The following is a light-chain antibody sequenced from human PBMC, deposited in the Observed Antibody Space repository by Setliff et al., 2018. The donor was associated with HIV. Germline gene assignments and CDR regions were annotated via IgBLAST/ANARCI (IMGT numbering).Light chain of an antibody. CDR2: RNN. CDR1: SSNIGSNY. J-gene: IGLJ2*01. Sequence: QSALTQPPSASGTPGQRVTISCSGSSSNIGSNYVYWYQQLPGTAPKLLIYRNNQRPSGVPDRFSGSKSGTAASLAISGLRSEDEADYYCVAWDDSLSGPVFGGGTKVTVL. V-gene: IGLV1-47*01. CDR3: VAWDDSLSGPV.